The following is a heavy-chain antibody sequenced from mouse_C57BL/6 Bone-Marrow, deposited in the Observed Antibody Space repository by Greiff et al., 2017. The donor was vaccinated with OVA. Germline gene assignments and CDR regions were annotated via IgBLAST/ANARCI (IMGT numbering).Heavy chain of an antibody. CDR3: ASRGF. Sequence: QVQLQQSGAELVRPGASVKLSCKASGYTFTDYYINWVKQRPGQGLEWIARIYPGSGNTYYNEKLKGKATLTAEKSSSTAYMQLSSLTSEDSAVYFCASRGFWGQGTLVTVSA. J-gene: IGHJ3*01. CDR2: IYPGSGNT. V-gene: IGHV1-76*01. D-gene: IGHD3-2*02. CDR1: GYTFTDYY.